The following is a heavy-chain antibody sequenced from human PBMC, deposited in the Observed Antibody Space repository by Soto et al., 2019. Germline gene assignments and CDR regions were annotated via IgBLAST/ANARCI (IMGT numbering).Heavy chain of an antibody. CDR3: ARERITMVRGEGSYYYGMDV. CDR2: INPNSGGT. Sequence: RASVKVSCKASGYTFTGYYMHWVRQAPGQGLEWMGWINPNSGGTNYAQKFQGWVTMTRDTSISTAYMELSRLRSDDTAVYYCARERITMVRGEGSYYYGMDVWGQGTTVTVSS. CDR1: GYTFTGYY. V-gene: IGHV1-2*04. J-gene: IGHJ6*02. D-gene: IGHD3-10*01.